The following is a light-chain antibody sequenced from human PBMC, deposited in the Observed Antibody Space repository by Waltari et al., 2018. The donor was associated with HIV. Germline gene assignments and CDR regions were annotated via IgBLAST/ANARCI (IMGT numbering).Light chain of an antibody. Sequence: QAILTQPPSVSGAPGQRVTISCTGTSPNIGAGCAVHWYQQAPGTAPKLLIFGNTNRPSGVPGRFSAYRFGTSASLTIAWLQADDEADYYCRSYDRTLSGFVFGSGTQVTV. V-gene: IGLV1-40*01. J-gene: IGLJ1*01. CDR3: RSYDRTLSGFV. CDR1: SPNIGAGCA. CDR2: GNT.